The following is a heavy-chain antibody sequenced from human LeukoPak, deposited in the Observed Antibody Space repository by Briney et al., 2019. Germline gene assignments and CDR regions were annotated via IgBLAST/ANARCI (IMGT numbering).Heavy chain of an antibody. Sequence: SETLSLTCSVSGYSISSGFYWDWIRQPPGKGLEWIGSFHHSGSTPYNPSLNSRVTISVDTSKNQFSLKLSSVTAADTAVYYCARVVRTYCSSTSCLKLYYFDYWGQGTLVTVSS. V-gene: IGHV4-38-2*02. J-gene: IGHJ4*02. CDR3: ARVVRTYCSSTSCLKLYYFDY. CDR1: GYSISSGFY. D-gene: IGHD2-2*01. CDR2: FHHSGST.